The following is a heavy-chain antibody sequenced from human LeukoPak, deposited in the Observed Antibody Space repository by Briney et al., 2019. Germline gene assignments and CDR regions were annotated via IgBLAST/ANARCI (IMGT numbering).Heavy chain of an antibody. CDR2: IYGRGGS. Sequence: SETLSLTCTVSGDSISSGSYYWSWIRQPAGKGLEWIGRIYGRGGSNYNPSLKSRVTISVDTSKNQFSLKLSSVTAADTAVYYCARGEGTYYYYYMDVRGKGTTVTVSS. CDR1: GDSISSGSYY. CDR3: ARGEGTYYYYYMDV. J-gene: IGHJ6*03. V-gene: IGHV4-61*10. D-gene: IGHD1-1*01.